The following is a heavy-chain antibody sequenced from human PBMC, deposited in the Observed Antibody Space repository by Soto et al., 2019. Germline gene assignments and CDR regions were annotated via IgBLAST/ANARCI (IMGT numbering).Heavy chain of an antibody. CDR2: IYYSGST. D-gene: IGHD1-7*01. V-gene: IGHV4-61*01. Sequence: SETLSLTCTVSGGSVSSGSYYWSWIRQPPGKGLEWIGYIYYSGSTNYNPSLKSRVTISVDTSKNQFSLKLSSVTAADTAVYYCARYRPGTTLYYYGMDVWGQGTTVTVSS. CDR3: ARYRPGTTLYYYGMDV. J-gene: IGHJ6*02. CDR1: GGSVSSGSYY.